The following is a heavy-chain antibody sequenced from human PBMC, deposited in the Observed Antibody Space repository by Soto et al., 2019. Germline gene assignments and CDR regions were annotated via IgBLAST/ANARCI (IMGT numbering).Heavy chain of an antibody. V-gene: IGHV3-74*03. CDR2: LNYDGSTT. Sequence: EVQLVESGGGLVQPGGSLRLSCAASGFTFSSYWMHWVRQVPGKGLVWVSRLNYDGSTTTYANYVTGRFTISRDNARNKLYLQMNSLRAEDTAVYYCARAGTGWYWFDPWGQGTLVTVSS. CDR1: GFTFSSYW. J-gene: IGHJ5*02. D-gene: IGHD6-19*01. CDR3: ARAGTGWYWFDP.